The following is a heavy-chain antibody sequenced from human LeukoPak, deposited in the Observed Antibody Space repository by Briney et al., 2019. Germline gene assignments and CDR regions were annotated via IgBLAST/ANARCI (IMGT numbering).Heavy chain of an antibody. J-gene: IGHJ4*02. CDR2: IYYSGST. CDR1: GGSISSYY. D-gene: IGHD2-15*01. V-gene: IGHV4-59*01. Sequence: SETLSLTCTVSGGSISSYYWSWIRQPPGKGLEWIGYIYYSGSTNYNPSLKSRVTISVDTPKNQFSLKLSSVTAADTTVYYCASWPVYCSGGSCYSFDYWGQGTLVTVSS. CDR3: ASWPVYCSGGSCYSFDY.